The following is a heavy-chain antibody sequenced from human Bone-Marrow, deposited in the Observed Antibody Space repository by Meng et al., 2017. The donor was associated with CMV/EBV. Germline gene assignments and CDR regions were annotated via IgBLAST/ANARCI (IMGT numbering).Heavy chain of an antibody. CDR3: ARGAVCSSTSCYLGGVSVFYYYYGMDV. Sequence: SETLSLTCTVSGGSISSYYWSWIRQPPGKGLEWIGYIYYSGSTNYNPSLKSRVTISVDTSKNQFSLKLSSVTAADTAVYYCARGAVCSSTSCYLGGVSVFYYYYGMDVWGQGTTVTVSS. CDR2: IYYSGST. D-gene: IGHD2-2*01. J-gene: IGHJ6*02. V-gene: IGHV4-59*01. CDR1: GGSISSYY.